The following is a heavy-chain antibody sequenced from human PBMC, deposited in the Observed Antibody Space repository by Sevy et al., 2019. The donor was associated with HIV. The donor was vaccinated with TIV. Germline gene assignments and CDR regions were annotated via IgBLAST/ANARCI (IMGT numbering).Heavy chain of an antibody. Sequence: SETLSLTCTVFGGSISSYYWNWIRQPPGKGLEWIGYIYYSGSTNYNPSLKSRVTISVDMSKNQFSLKLSSVTAVDTAVYYCARESPLGVEWELSRPQNWFDPWGQGTLVTVSS. J-gene: IGHJ5*02. CDR3: ARESPLGVEWELSRPQNWFDP. CDR2: IYYSGST. CDR1: GGSISSYY. V-gene: IGHV4-59*01. D-gene: IGHD1-26*01.